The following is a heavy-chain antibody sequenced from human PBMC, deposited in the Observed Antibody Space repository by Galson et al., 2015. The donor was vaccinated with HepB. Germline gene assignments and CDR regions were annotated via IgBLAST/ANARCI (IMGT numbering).Heavy chain of an antibody. D-gene: IGHD2-21*01. CDR2: ISGSGGST. CDR1: GFTFSSYA. V-gene: IGHV3-23*01. CDR3: AKGLHRPGYFDY. Sequence: SLRLSCAASGFTFSSYAMSWVRQAPGKGLEWVSAISGSGGSTYYADSVKGRFTISRDNSKNTLYLQMNSLRAEDTAVYYCAKGLHRPGYFDYWGQGTLVTVSS. J-gene: IGHJ4*02.